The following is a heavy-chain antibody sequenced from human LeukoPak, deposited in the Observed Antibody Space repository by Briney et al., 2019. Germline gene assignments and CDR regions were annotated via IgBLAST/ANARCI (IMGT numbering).Heavy chain of an antibody. Sequence: PSETLSLTCAVYGGSFSGYYWSWIRQPPGKGLEWIGEINHSGSTNYNPSLKSRVTISVDTSKNQFSLKLSSVTAADTAVYYCARDNVGYYDSSGYDIWGQGTMVTVSS. J-gene: IGHJ3*02. D-gene: IGHD3-22*01. CDR1: GGSFSGYY. CDR3: ARDNVGYYDSSGYDI. CDR2: INHSGST. V-gene: IGHV4-34*01.